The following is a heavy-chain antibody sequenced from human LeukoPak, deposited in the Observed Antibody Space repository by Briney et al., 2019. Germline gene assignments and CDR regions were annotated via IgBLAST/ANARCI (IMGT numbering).Heavy chain of an antibody. CDR3: ARDRVTTFSGARLWVDYYYGMDA. CDR2: ITGTGSGT. V-gene: IGHV3-23*01. J-gene: IGHJ6*02. CDR1: GFTFRSYA. D-gene: IGHD2-21*02. Sequence: GGSLRLYCAASGFTFRSYALKWVRQAPGKGLEWVSAITGTGSGTYYADSVKGRFTVSRDSSKKTLYLEMKSLRAEDTAVYYCARDRVTTFSGARLWVDYYYGMDAWGQGTTVTVSS.